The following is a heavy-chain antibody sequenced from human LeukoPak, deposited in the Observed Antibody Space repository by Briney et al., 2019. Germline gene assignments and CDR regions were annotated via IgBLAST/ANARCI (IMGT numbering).Heavy chain of an antibody. CDR3: ARPAAAGIEAFDI. V-gene: IGHV4-39*01. CDR1: GGSISSSAYY. D-gene: IGHD6-13*01. Sequence: SETLSLTCSVPGGSISSSAYYWGWIRQPPGKGLERIGNIYYGGSTYYNPSLKSRLTMAVDTSKNQFSLTLSSVTAADTAVYYCARPAAAGIEAFDIWGQGTMVTVSS. J-gene: IGHJ3*02. CDR2: IYYGGST.